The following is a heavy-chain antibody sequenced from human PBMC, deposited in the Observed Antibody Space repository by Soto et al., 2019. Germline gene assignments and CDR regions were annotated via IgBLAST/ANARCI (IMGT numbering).Heavy chain of an antibody. Sequence: ASVKVSCKTSGYIFTCYGIGWARQAPGQGLEWMGWISPDNGNTNYAQKLQGRVTMTTDTSTNTAYMELRSLRSDDTAVYYCARALGYSGYAGMDVWGQGTTVTVSS. V-gene: IGHV1-18*01. CDR1: GYIFTCYG. CDR2: ISPDNGNT. CDR3: ARALGYSGYAGMDV. D-gene: IGHD5-12*01. J-gene: IGHJ6*02.